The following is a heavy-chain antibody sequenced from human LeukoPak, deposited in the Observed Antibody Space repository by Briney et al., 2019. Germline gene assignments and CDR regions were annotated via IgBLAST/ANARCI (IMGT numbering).Heavy chain of an antibody. J-gene: IGHJ4*02. CDR1: GFTFSSYA. CDR2: ISGSGGST. V-gene: IGHV3-23*01. D-gene: IGHD3-3*01. Sequence: GGSLRLSCAASGFTFSSYAMSWVRQAPGKGLEWVSAISGSGGSTYYADSVKGRFTISRDNSKDTLYLQMNSLRAEDTAVYYCAKWENYDFWSGYPDFDYWGQGTLVTVSS. CDR3: AKWENYDFWSGYPDFDY.